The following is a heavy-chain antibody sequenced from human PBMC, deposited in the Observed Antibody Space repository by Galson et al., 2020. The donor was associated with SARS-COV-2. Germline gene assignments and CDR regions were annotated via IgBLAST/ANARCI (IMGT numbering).Heavy chain of an antibody. CDR1: GFTFSSYA. J-gene: IGHJ6*02. CDR2: ISYDGSNK. Sequence: GGSLRLSCAASGFTFSSYAMHWVRQAPGKGLEWVAVISYDGSNKYYADSVKGRFTISRDNSKNTLYLQMNSLRAEDTAVYYCARALKGEVLLWFGELYGYYGMDVWGQGTTVTVSS. CDR3: ARALKGEVLLWFGELYGYYGMDV. V-gene: IGHV3-30-3*01. D-gene: IGHD3-10*01.